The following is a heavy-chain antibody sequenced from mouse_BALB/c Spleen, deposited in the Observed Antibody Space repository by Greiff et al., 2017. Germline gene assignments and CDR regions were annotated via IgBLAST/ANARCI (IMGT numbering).Heavy chain of an antibody. CDR1: GYAFSSYW. CDR2: IYPGDGDT. D-gene: IGHD1-1*01. CDR3: ARHYGSSYVDY. J-gene: IGHJ2*01. Sequence: QVQLKQSGAELVRPGSSVKISCKASGYAFSSYWMNWVKQRPGQGLEWIGQIYPGDGDTNYNGKFKGKATLTADKSSSTAYMQLSSLTSEDSAVYFCARHYGSSYVDYWGQGTTLTVSS. V-gene: IGHV1-80*01.